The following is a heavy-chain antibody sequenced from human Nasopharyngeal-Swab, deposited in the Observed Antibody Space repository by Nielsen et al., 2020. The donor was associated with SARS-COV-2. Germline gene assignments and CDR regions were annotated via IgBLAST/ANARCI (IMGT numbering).Heavy chain of an antibody. V-gene: IGHV3-33*06. CDR3: AKQSWGYSYGYYFDY. J-gene: IGHJ4*02. CDR2: IWYDGSNK. CDR1: GFTFSSYG. D-gene: IGHD5-18*01. Sequence: GESLKISCAASGFTFSSYGMHWVRQAPGKGLEWVAVIWYDGSNKYYADSVNGRFTISRDNSKNTLYLQTNSLRAEDTAVYYCAKQSWGYSYGYYFDYWGQGTLVTVSS.